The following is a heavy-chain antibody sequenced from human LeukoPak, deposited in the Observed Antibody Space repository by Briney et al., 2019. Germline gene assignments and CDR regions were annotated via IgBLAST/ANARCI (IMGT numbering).Heavy chain of an antibody. D-gene: IGHD2-21*02. CDR2: ISYDGSNK. J-gene: IGHJ4*02. CDR1: GFTFSSYG. V-gene: IGHV3-30*03. CDR3: ARDFGTIVVVTAIVD. Sequence: GGSLRLSCAASGFTFSSYGMHWARQAPGKGLEWVAVISYDGSNKYYADSVKGRFTISRDNAKNSLYLQMNSLRAEDTAVYYCARDFGTIVVVTAIVDWGQGTLVTVSS.